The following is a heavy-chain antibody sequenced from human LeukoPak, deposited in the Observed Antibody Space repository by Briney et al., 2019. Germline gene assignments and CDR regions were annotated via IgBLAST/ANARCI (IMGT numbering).Heavy chain of an antibody. V-gene: IGHV4-39*06. CDR1: GGPITSSNYY. Sequence: PSGTLSLTCTVSGGPITSSNYYWGWIRQSPGKGLEWIGSIYYSGSTYYNPSLKSRVTISVDTSKNHFTLKLSSVTAADTAVYFCARDAGTMLRELTGAFDSWGQGTMVSVSS. CDR3: ARDAGTMLRELTGAFDS. CDR2: IYYSGST. J-gene: IGHJ3*02. D-gene: IGHD3-10*01.